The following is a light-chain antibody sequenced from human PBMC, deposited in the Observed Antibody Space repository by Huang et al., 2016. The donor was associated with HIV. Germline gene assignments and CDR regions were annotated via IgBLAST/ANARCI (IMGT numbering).Light chain of an antibody. V-gene: IGKV4-1*01. CDR3: QQYYSTPPRT. CDR2: WAA. Sequence: DIVMTQSPDSLAVSLGERATINCKSSQSVLYSSNNKNYLAWYQQKPGQPPKLLIYWAATRESGVPDRFSGSGSWTDFTLTISSLQAEDVAVYYCQQYYSTPPRTFGQGTKVEIK. CDR1: QSVLYSSNNKNY. J-gene: IGKJ1*01.